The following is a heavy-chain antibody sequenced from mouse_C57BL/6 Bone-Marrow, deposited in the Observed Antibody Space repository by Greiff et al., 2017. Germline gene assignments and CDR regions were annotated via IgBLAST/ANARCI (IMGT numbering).Heavy chain of an antibody. Sequence: EVQLQESGPGLVKPSQSLSLTCSVTGYSITSGYYWNWIRQFPGNKLEWMGYISYDGSNNYNPSLKNRISITRDTSKNQFFLKLNSVTTEDTATYYCAREGYSKAFAYWGQGTLVTVSA. CDR2: ISYDGSN. CDR3: AREGYSKAFAY. D-gene: IGHD2-5*01. V-gene: IGHV3-6*01. J-gene: IGHJ3*01. CDR1: GYSITSGYY.